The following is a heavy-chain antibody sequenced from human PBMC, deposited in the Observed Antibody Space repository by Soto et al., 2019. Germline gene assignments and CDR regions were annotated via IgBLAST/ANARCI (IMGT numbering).Heavy chain of an antibody. D-gene: IGHD2-15*01. J-gene: IGHJ4*02. Sequence: SETLSLTCTVSGDSISSGGYYWSWIRQPPGKGLEWIGYIYYSGTTYYTPSLRTRVTISLDTSKNQFSLKLSSVTAADTAVYYCARTVAATGYYFDYWGQGTLVTVSS. CDR2: IYYSGTT. V-gene: IGHV4-30-4*01. CDR1: GDSISSGGYY. CDR3: ARTVAATGYYFDY.